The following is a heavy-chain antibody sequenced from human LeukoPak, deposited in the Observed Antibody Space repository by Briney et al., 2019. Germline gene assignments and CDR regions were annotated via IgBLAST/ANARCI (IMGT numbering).Heavy chain of an antibody. J-gene: IGHJ5*02. V-gene: IGHV1-2*02. CDR3: AREDGDYVGFWFDP. Sequence: ASVKVSCKASGYTFTGYYMHWARQAPGQGLEWMGWTNPNSGGTNYAQKFQGRVTMTRDTSISTAYMELSRLRSDDTAVYYCAREDGDYVGFWFDPWGQGTLVTVSS. CDR1: GYTFTGYY. CDR2: TNPNSGGT. D-gene: IGHD4-17*01.